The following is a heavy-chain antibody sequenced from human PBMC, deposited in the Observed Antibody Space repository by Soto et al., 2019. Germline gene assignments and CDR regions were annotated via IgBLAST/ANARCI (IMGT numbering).Heavy chain of an antibody. CDR1: GFTFSSYS. CDR3: ARDMLGPYNWFDP. J-gene: IGHJ5*02. Sequence: EVQLVESGGGLVQPGGSLRLSCAASGFTFSSYSMNWVRQAPGKGLEWVSYISSSSSTIYYADSVKGRFTISRDNAKNSLYLQMNSLRAEDTAVYYCARDMLGPYNWFDPWGQGTLVTVSS. V-gene: IGHV3-48*01. CDR2: ISSSSSTI. D-gene: IGHD3-10*02.